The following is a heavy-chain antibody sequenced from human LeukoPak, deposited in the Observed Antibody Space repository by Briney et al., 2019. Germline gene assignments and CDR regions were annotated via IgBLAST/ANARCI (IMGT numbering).Heavy chain of an antibody. V-gene: IGHV1-18*01. CDR1: GYTFTRYG. CDR2: ISGYNDNT. Sequence: ASVKVSCTASGYTFTRYGMSWVRQAPGQGPEWMGWISGYNDNTNYAQKFQGRLTVTKDTSTSTAYMELRSLRSDDTALYYCARFGLGKHIEVAGIPFDIWGQGTMVTVSS. CDR3: ARFGLGKHIEVAGIPFDI. D-gene: IGHD6-19*01. J-gene: IGHJ3*02.